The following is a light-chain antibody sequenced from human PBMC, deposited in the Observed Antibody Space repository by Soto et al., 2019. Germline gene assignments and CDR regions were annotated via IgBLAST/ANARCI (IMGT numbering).Light chain of an antibody. J-gene: IGKJ1*01. CDR2: KAS. CDR3: QHYSTYWWT. Sequence: DIQMTQSPSILSASVGDRVTITCRASESISGYLAWYQQKPGKAPKLLIYKASTLETGVPSRFSGSGSGTRFTLSISSLQPEDVATYYCQHYSTYWWTFGQGTKVEIK. CDR1: ESISGY. V-gene: IGKV1-5*03.